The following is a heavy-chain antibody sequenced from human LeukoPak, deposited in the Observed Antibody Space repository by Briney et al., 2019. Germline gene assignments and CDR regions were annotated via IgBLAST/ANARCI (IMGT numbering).Heavy chain of an antibody. J-gene: IGHJ4*02. V-gene: IGHV3-30*19. D-gene: IGHD3-22*01. CDR3: ARGDDYDSSVDY. CDR1: GFIFKNYG. Sequence: GGSLRLSCAASGFIFKNYGMHWVRQAPGKGLEWVAVISYDGSNKYYADSVKGRFTISRDNSKNTLYLQMNSLRAEDTAVYYCARGDDYDSSVDYWGQGTLVTVSS. CDR2: ISYDGSNK.